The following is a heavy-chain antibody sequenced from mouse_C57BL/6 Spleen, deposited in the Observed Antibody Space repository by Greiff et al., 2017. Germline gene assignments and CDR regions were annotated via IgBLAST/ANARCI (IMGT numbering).Heavy chain of an antibody. V-gene: IGHV1-26*01. Sequence: EVQLQQSGPELVKPGASVKISCKASGYTFTDYYMNWVKQSHGKSLEWIGDINPNNGGTSYNQKFKGKATLTVDKSSSTAYMELRSLTSEDSAVYYCARIYGNYEGDYWGQGTSVTVSS. CDR1: GYTFTDYY. J-gene: IGHJ4*01. CDR3: ARIYGNYEGDY. D-gene: IGHD2-1*01. CDR2: INPNNGGT.